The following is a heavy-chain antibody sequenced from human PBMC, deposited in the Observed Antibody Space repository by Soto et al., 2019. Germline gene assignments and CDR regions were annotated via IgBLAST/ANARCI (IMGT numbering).Heavy chain of an antibody. J-gene: IGHJ4*02. Sequence: SETLSLTCAVYGVSFSGYYWSWIRQPPGKGLEWIGEINHSGSTNYNPSLKSRVTISVDTSKNQFSLKLSSVTAADTAVYYCARGRRYDFWSGYPAKYYFDYWGQGTLVTVSS. CDR2: INHSGST. CDR3: ARGRRYDFWSGYPAKYYFDY. V-gene: IGHV4-34*01. CDR1: GVSFSGYY. D-gene: IGHD3-3*01.